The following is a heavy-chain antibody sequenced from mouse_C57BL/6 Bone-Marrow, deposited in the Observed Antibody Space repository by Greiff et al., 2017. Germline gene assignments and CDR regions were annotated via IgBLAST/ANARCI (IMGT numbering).Heavy chain of an antibody. CDR1: GYTFTSYW. Sequence: QVQLQQSGAELVRPGSSVKLSCKASGYTFTSYWMHWVKQRPIQGLEWIGNIDPSDSETHYNQKFKDKATLTVDKSSSTAYMQLSSLTSEDSAVYYCARGYGNYEAWFAYWGQGTLVTVSA. CDR2: IDPSDSET. D-gene: IGHD2-10*02. J-gene: IGHJ3*01. CDR3: ARGYGNYEAWFAY. V-gene: IGHV1-52*01.